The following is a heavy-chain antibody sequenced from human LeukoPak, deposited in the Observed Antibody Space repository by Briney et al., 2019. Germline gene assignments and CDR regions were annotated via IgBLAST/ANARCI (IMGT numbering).Heavy chain of an antibody. CDR1: GYSFTSYW. D-gene: IGHD4-17*01. CDR2: IYPGDSDT. J-gene: IGHJ5*02. Sequence: GESLTISCKGSGYSFTSYWIGWVRQMPGKGLEWMGIIYPGDSDTRYSPSLQGQVTISADKSISTAYLQWSSLKASDTAMYYCARHNDYGDYVDWFDPWGQGTLVTVSS. CDR3: ARHNDYGDYVDWFDP. V-gene: IGHV5-51*01.